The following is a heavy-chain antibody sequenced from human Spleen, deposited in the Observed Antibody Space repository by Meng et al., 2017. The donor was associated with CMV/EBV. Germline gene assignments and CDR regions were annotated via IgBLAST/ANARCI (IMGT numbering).Heavy chain of an antibody. Sequence: SETLSLTCTVSGGSVSSGSYYWAWIRQTPGKGLEWIGYGLYTPSSASTKYRPSLESRITISFDTSKNQVSLRLISVTAADTAIYYCARGNSYFSFYFDYWGPGSLVTVSS. D-gene: IGHD3-10*01. V-gene: IGHV4-61*01. CDR2: YTPSSAST. CDR3: ARGNSYFSFYFDY. CDR1: GGSVSSGSYY. J-gene: IGHJ4*02.